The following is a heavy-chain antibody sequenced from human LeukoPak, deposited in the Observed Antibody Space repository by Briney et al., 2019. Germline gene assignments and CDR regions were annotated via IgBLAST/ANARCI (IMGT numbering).Heavy chain of an antibody. Sequence: GGSLRLSCAASGFTFSSYEMNWVRQAPGKGLEWVSYISSSGSTIYYADSVKGRFTISRDNAKNSLYLQMNSLRAEDTAVYYCAREGDSSGWYYFDYWGQGTLVTVSS. CDR3: AREGDSSGWYYFDY. CDR1: GFTFSSYE. CDR2: ISSSGSTI. V-gene: IGHV3-48*03. J-gene: IGHJ4*02. D-gene: IGHD6-19*01.